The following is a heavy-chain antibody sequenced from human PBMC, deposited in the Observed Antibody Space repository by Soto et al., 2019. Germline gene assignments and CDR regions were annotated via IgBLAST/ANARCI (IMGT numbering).Heavy chain of an antibody. J-gene: IGHJ3*02. CDR1: GGSISSYY. CDR3: ARALEEWELLIGAFDI. Sequence: SETLSLTCTVSGGSISSYYWSWIRQPPGKGLEWIGYIYYSGSTNYNPSLKSRVTISVDTSKNQFSLKLSSVTAADTAVYYCARALEEWELLIGAFDIWGQGTMVTVSS. CDR2: IYYSGST. D-gene: IGHD1-26*01. V-gene: IGHV4-59*01.